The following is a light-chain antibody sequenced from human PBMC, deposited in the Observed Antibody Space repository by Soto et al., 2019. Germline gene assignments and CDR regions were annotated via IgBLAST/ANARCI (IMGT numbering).Light chain of an antibody. V-gene: IGKV1-5*03. J-gene: IGKJ1*01. CDR2: KAS. CDR3: QQYNNWPRT. CDR1: QSISSW. Sequence: DIQMTQSPSTLSASVGDRVTITCRASQSISSWLAWYQQKPGKAPKLLIYKASSLESGVPSRFSGSRSGTEFTLTINSLQSEDFAVYYCQQYNNWPRTFGQGTKVDIK.